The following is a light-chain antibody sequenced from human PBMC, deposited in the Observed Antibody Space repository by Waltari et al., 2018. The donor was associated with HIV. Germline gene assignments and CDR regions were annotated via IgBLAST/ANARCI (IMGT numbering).Light chain of an antibody. CDR2: DAS. Sequence: EIVLTQSPATLSLSPGERATLSCRASQSVSNYLAWYQQKPGQAPRLLIYDASNRASGIPARVSGSGSGTDFTLTISSLEPEDVAVYYCQQRTNWPPDTFGPGTKLEIK. J-gene: IGKJ2*01. V-gene: IGKV3-11*01. CDR1: QSVSNY. CDR3: QQRTNWPPDT.